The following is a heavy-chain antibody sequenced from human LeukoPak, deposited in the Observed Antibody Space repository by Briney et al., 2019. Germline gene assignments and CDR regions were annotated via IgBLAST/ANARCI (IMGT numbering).Heavy chain of an antibody. V-gene: IGHV3-49*03. CDR2: IRSKAYGGTT. CDR1: GFTFGDYA. Sequence: GGSLRLSCTASGFTFGDYAMSWFRQAPGKGLEWVGFIRSKAYGGTTEYAASVKGRFTISRDDSKSIAYLQMNSLKTEDTAVYYCTRADLLWFGGYYYGMDVWGQGTTVTVSS. CDR3: TRADLLWFGGYYYGMDV. J-gene: IGHJ6*02. D-gene: IGHD3-10*01.